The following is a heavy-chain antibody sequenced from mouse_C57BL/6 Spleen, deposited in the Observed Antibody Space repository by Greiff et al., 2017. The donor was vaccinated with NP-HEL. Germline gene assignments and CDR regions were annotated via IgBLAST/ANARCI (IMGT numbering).Heavy chain of an antibody. CDR1: GFTFSDYG. CDR2: ISSGSSTI. J-gene: IGHJ2*01. CDR3: ARRGHYYGSSYDY. D-gene: IGHD1-1*01. Sequence: EVQVVESGGGLVKPGGSLKLSCAASGFTFSDYGMHWVRQAPEKGLEWVAYISSGSSTIYYAGTVKGRFTISRDNAKNTLFLQMTSLRSEDTAMDYCARRGHYYGSSYDYWGQGTTLTVSS. V-gene: IGHV5-17*01.